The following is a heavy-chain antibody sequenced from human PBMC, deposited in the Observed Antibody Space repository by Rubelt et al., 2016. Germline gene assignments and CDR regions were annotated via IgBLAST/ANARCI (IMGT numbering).Heavy chain of an antibody. V-gene: IGHV4-59*12. CDR1: GGSISSYY. Sequence: QVHLQESGPGLVYPSATLSLTCTVSGGSISSYYSSWIRQPPGKGLEWIGSIYYSGSTNYHPPPKSRVTISVEKSKNQFSLKLISVTAAATAVYYCAGRSEFVHPYGMDVWGQGTTVTVSS. CDR3: AGRSEFVHPYGMDV. J-gene: IGHJ6*02. D-gene: IGHD3-3*01. CDR2: IYYSGST.